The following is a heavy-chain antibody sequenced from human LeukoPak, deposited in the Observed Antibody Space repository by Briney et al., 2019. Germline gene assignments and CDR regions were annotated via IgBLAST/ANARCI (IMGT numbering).Heavy chain of an antibody. D-gene: IGHD4-17*01. V-gene: IGHV4-59*01. CDR2: IYYSGST. CDR1: GFTFSSYA. Sequence: PGGSLRLSCAASGFTFSSYAMSWIRQPPGKGLDFIGYIYYSGSTNYNPSLKSRVTISVDTSKNQFSLKLSSVTAADTAVYYCAGLYGPGYFDYWGQGTLVTVSS. J-gene: IGHJ4*02. CDR3: AGLYGPGYFDY.